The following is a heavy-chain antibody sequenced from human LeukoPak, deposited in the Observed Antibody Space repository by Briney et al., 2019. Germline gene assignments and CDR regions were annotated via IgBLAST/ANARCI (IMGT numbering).Heavy chain of an antibody. CDR2: MKQDGSDK. D-gene: IGHD1/OR15-1a*01. Sequence: PGGSLRLSCAASGFTFSNYWMTWVRQAPGKGLEWVANMKQDGSDKYYVDSVKGRFTVSRDNAKNSVFLQMSSLRAEDTAVYYCAREREHAEGYWGQGTLVTVSS. CDR1: GFTFSNYW. CDR3: AREREHAEGY. J-gene: IGHJ4*02. V-gene: IGHV3-7*04.